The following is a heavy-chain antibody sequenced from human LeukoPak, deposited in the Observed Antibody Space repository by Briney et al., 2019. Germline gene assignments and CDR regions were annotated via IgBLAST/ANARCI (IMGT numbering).Heavy chain of an antibody. CDR3: ARVSAGVY. V-gene: IGHV4-34*01. Sequence: SETLSLTCAVYGGSFSGYYWSWIRQPPGKGLEWIGEINHSGSTNYNPSLKSRVTLSVQTSKNQFSLKLSSVTAADTAVYYCARVSAGVYWGQGTLVTVSS. CDR2: INHSGST. D-gene: IGHD6-13*01. J-gene: IGHJ4*02. CDR1: GGSFSGYY.